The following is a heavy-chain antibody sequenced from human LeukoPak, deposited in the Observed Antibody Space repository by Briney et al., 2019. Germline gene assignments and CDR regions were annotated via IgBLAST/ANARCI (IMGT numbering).Heavy chain of an antibody. J-gene: IGHJ6*03. Sequence: SVKVSCKASGGTFSSYAISWVRQAPGQGLEWMGRIIPIFGTANYAQKVQCRVTITTDESTSTAYMELSSLRSEDTAVYYCAREGGTIFGVVISYYYYYMDVWGKGTTVTVSS. CDR2: IIPIFGTA. CDR1: GGTFSSYA. CDR3: AREGGTIFGVVISYYYYYMDV. D-gene: IGHD3-3*01. V-gene: IGHV1-69*05.